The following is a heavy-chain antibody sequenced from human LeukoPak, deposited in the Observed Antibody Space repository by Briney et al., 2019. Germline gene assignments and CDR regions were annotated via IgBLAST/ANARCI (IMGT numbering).Heavy chain of an antibody. Sequence: PSQTLSLTCTVSGVSISSGGYYWSWIRQHPGKGLEWIGYIYYSGSTYYNPSLKSRVTISVDTSKNQFSLKLSSVTAADTAVYYCARVCYCSSTSCHTRGFWFDPWGQGTLVTVSS. V-gene: IGHV4-31*03. D-gene: IGHD2-2*02. CDR2: IYYSGST. CDR3: ARVCYCSSTSCHTRGFWFDP. J-gene: IGHJ5*02. CDR1: GVSISSGGYY.